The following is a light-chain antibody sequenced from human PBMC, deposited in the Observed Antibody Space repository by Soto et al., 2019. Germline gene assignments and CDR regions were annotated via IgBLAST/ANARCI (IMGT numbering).Light chain of an antibody. CDR3: QQSYSTLT. Sequence: DIQMTQSPSSVSASVGDRVTITCRASQGINNWLAWYQQKPGKAPKLLIYAASTLQSGVPSRFSGSGSGTDFTLTISSLQPEDFATYYCQQSYSTLTFGGGTKVDIK. CDR1: QGINNW. CDR2: AAS. J-gene: IGKJ4*01. V-gene: IGKV1-12*01.